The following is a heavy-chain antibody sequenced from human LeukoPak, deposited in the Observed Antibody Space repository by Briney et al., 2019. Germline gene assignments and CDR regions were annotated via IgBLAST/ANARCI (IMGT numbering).Heavy chain of an antibody. CDR2: ISGSGGST. CDR3: AKDVGDGYKWDAFDI. Sequence: GGSLRLSCAASGFTFSSYAMSWVRQAPGKGLEWVSAISGSGGSTYYADSVKGRFTISRGNSKNTLYLQMNSLRAEDTAVYYCAKDVGDGYKWDAFDIWGQGTMVTVSS. J-gene: IGHJ3*02. CDR1: GFTFSSYA. V-gene: IGHV3-23*01. D-gene: IGHD5-24*01.